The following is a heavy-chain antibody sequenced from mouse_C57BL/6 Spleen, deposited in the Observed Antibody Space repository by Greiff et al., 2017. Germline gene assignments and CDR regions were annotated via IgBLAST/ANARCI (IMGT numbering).Heavy chain of an antibody. V-gene: IGHV14-3*01. CDR3: ASDSGSSYEGAY. CDR1: GFNIKNTY. Sequence: VQLKQSVAELVRPGASVKLSCTASGFNIKNTYMHWVKQRPEQGLEWIGRIDPANGNTKYAPKFQGKDTITADTSSNTAYLQLSSLTSEDTAIYYCASDSGSSYEGAYWGQGTLVTVSA. D-gene: IGHD1-1*01. J-gene: IGHJ3*01. CDR2: IDPANGNT.